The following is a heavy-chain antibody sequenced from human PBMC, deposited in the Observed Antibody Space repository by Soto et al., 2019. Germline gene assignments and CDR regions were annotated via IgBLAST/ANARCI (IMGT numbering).Heavy chain of an antibody. Sequence: QVQLVQSGAEVKKPGASVTVSCRSSGDTFTDYYMHWVRQAPGQVLEWMGWINPNSGVTKYAQKFQGWVTMTRDTSIRTVYMQLSRLRSDDTAVYYCARESGGATATLDYYYFYMDVWGTGTTVTVSS. CDR3: ARESGGATATLDYYYFYMDV. CDR2: INPNSGVT. D-gene: IGHD5-12*01. CDR1: GDTFTDYY. V-gene: IGHV1-2*04. J-gene: IGHJ6*03.